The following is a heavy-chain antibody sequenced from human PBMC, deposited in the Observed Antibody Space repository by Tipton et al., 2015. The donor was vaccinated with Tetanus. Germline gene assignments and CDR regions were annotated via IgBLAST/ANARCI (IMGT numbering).Heavy chain of an antibody. Sequence: SLRLSCAASGFTFSSYSMNWVRQAPGKGLEWVSYISSSSSTIYYADSVKGRFTISRDNAKNSLYLQMNSLRAEDTAVYYCARQYGDQANYYYYYGMDVWGQGTTVTVSS. V-gene: IGHV3-48*01. CDR1: GFTFSSYS. J-gene: IGHJ6*02. D-gene: IGHD4-17*01. CDR2: ISSSSSTI. CDR3: ARQYGDQANYYYYYGMDV.